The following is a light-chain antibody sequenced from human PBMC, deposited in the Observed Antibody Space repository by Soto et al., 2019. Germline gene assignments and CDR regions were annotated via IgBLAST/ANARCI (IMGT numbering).Light chain of an antibody. CDR3: CSYAGTGTYV. J-gene: IGLJ1*01. Sequence: QSVLTQPASVSGSPGQSITISCTGTNSDVGFYNLVSWYQQHPGKAPKLIIYEGIKRPSGVSNRFSGSKSANAASLTISGLQAEDEADYYCCSYAGTGTYVFGTGTKLTVL. CDR2: EGI. CDR1: NSDVGFYNL. V-gene: IGLV2-23*01.